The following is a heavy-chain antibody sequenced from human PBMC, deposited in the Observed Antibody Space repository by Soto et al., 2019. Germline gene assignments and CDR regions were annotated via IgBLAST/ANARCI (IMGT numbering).Heavy chain of an antibody. Sequence: EVQLLESGGGLVQPGGSLRLSCAASGFTFSSYAMSWVHQAPGKGLEWVSAISGSGGTTYYTDSVKGRFTISRDNSTNTLYLQMTSLRVEDTAVYYFANYFISTSCLVVYGMDVWGQGTTVTVSS. J-gene: IGHJ6*02. CDR1: GFTFSSYA. CDR2: ISGSGGTT. V-gene: IGHV3-23*01. CDR3: ANYFISTSCLVVYGMDV. D-gene: IGHD2-2*01.